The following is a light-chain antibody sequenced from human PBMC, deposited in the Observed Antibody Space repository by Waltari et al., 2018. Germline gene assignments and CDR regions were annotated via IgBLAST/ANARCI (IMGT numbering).Light chain of an antibody. CDR3: QARDSNNIV. Sequence: SSELVQPPSVSVSPGRTAIITCTGNKLVLEYVYWYQQKPGQSPFLVIYQEHKRPSGVPERFSGSTSRDTATLTITAPQAIDEADYYCQARDSNNIVFGGGTRLTVL. CDR2: QEH. CDR1: KLVLEY. V-gene: IGLV3-1*01. J-gene: IGLJ2*01.